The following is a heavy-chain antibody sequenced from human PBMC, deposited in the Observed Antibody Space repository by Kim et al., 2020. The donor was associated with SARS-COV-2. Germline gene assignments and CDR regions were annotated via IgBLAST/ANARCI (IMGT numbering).Heavy chain of an antibody. CDR1: GYSFTSYW. V-gene: IGHV5-51*01. CDR3: ARPSSGLYLEWLLYY. CDR2: IYPGDSDT. J-gene: IGHJ4*02. D-gene: IGHD3-3*01. Sequence: GESLKISCKGSGYSFTSYWIGWVRQMPGKGLEWMGIIYPGDSDTRYSPSSQGQVTISADKSISTAYLQWSSLKASDTAMYYCARPSSGLYLEWLLYYWGQGTLVTVSS.